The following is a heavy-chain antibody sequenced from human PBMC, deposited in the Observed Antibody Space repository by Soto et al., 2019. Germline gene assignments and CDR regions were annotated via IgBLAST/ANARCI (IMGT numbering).Heavy chain of an antibody. CDR1: GYTFTGYY. J-gene: IGHJ4*02. V-gene: IGHV1-2*02. D-gene: IGHD2-21*01. CDR2: INPNSGGT. CDR3: ARGSLLRFGGDGYPKAY. Sequence: ASVKVSCKASGYTFTGYYMHWVRQAPGQGLEWMGWINPNSGGTNYAQKFQGRVTMTRDTSISTAYMELSRLRSDDTAVYYCARGSLLRFGGDGYPKAYWGQGTLVTVSS.